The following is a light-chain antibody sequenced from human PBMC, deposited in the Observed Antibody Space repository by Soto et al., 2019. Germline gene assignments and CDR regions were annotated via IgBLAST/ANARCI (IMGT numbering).Light chain of an antibody. V-gene: IGKV3-15*01. Sequence: EIVMTQSPATLSVSPGERATLSCRASQSVSSNLAWYQQKPGQAHRLLIYGASTRATGIPARFSGSGSGTEFTLTISSLQSEDFAVYYCQQYNNWPGLTFGGGTKVEIK. CDR1: QSVSSN. CDR2: GAS. CDR3: QQYNNWPGLT. J-gene: IGKJ4*01.